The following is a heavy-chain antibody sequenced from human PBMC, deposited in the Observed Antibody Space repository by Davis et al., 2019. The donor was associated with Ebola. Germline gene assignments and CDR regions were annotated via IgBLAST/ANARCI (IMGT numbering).Heavy chain of an antibody. V-gene: IGHV4-4*07. D-gene: IGHD6-6*01. CDR3: ARDLFLKDLSIAARLTSRGGYWYFDL. CDR1: GGSISSYY. Sequence: PSETLSLTCTVSGGSISSYYWSWIRQPAGKGLEWIGRIYTSGSTNYNPSLKSRVTMSVDTSKNQFSLKLSSVTAADTAVYYCARDLFLKDLSIAARLTSRGGYWYFDLWGRGTLVTVSS. J-gene: IGHJ2*01. CDR2: IYTSGST.